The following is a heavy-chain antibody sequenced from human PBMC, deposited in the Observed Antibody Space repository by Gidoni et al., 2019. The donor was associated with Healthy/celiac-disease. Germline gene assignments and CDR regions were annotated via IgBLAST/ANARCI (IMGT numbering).Heavy chain of an antibody. CDR3: ARLGANYWYFDL. CDR1: GGSISSYY. CDR2: IYYSGST. V-gene: IGHV4-59*08. D-gene: IGHD3-10*01. J-gene: IGHJ2*01. Sequence: QVQLQESGPGLVKPSATLSLTCTVSGGSISSYYWSWIRQPPGKGLEWIGYIYYSGSTNYNPSLKSRVTISVDTSKNQFSLKLSSVTAADTAVYYCARLGANYWYFDLWGRGTLVTVSS.